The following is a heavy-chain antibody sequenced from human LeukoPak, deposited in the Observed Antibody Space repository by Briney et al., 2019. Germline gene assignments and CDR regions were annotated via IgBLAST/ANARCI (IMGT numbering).Heavy chain of an antibody. CDR3: AKDRGIVDYYFDY. V-gene: IGHV3-23*01. Sequence: GGSLRLSCAASGFTFSSYAMSWVRQAPGKGLEWVSAISGSGGSTYYADSVMGRFTISRDNSKNTLYLQMNSLRAEDTAVYYCAKDRGIVDYYFDYWGQGTLVTVSS. CDR2: ISGSGGST. J-gene: IGHJ4*02. CDR1: GFTFSSYA. D-gene: IGHD3-16*02.